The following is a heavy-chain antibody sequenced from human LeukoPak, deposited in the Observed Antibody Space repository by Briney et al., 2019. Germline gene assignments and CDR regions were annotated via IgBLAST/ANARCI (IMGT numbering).Heavy chain of an antibody. D-gene: IGHD4-23*01. Sequence: PSETLSLTCTVSGGSISSGDYYWSWIRQPPGKGLEWIGYIYYSGSTYYNPSLKSRITISVDTSKNQFSLKLSSVTAADTAVYYCARDLLNEGNHLDYWGQGTLVTVSS. CDR1: GGSISSGDYY. J-gene: IGHJ4*02. CDR2: IYYSGST. CDR3: ARDLLNEGNHLDY. V-gene: IGHV4-30-4*01.